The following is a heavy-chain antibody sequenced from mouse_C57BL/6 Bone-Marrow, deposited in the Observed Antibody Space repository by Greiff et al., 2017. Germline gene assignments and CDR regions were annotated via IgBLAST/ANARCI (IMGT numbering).Heavy chain of an antibody. Sequence: QVQLKESGAELVKPGASVKLSCKASGYTFTSYWMHWVKQRPGQGLAWIGMIHPNSGSTNYNEKFKSKATLTVDKSSSTAYMQLSSLTSEDSAVYYCARGNYVGFAYWGQGTLVTVSA. CDR3: ARGNYVGFAY. CDR1: GYTFTSYW. D-gene: IGHD2-1*01. V-gene: IGHV1-64*01. J-gene: IGHJ3*01. CDR2: IHPNSGST.